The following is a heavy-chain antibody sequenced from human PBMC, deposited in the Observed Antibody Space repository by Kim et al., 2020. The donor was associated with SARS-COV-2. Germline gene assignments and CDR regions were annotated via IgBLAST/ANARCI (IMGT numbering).Heavy chain of an antibody. V-gene: IGHV4-34*01. J-gene: IGHJ6*03. CDR2: INHSGST. CDR1: GGSFSGYY. Sequence: SETLSLTCAVYGGSFSGYYWSWIRQPPGKGLEWIGEINHSGSTNYNPSLKSRVTISVDTSKNQFSLKLSSVTAADTAVYYCARGINRAGWDYYYMDVWGKGTTVTVSS. D-gene: IGHD3-16*01. CDR3: ARGINRAGWDYYYMDV.